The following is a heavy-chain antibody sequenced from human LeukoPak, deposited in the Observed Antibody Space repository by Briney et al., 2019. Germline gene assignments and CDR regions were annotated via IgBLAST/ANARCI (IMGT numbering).Heavy chain of an antibody. D-gene: IGHD2-2*01. V-gene: IGHV1-2*02. Sequence: ASVKVSCKASGYSFGDYYMHWVRQAPGQGLEWMGWINPNSGGTNYAQKFQGRVTMTRDTSISTAYMELSRLRSDDTAVYYCAVYCSSTSCADYWGQGTLVTVSS. CDR1: GYSFGDYY. J-gene: IGHJ4*02. CDR2: INPNSGGT. CDR3: AVYCSSTSCADY.